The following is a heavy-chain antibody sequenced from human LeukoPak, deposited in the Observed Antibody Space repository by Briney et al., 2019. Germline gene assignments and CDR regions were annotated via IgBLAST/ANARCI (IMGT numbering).Heavy chain of an antibody. V-gene: IGHV3-48*03. CDR3: ARVLCDIVDCLYGMDV. Sequence: PGGSLRLSCAASGFTFSSYEMNWVRQAPGNGLEWVSYISSSGSTIYYADSVKGRFTISRDNAKNSLYLQMNSLRAEDTAVYYCARVLCDIVDCLYGMDVWGQGTTVTVSS. CDR2: ISSSGSTI. D-gene: IGHD2-15*01. CDR1: GFTFSSYE. J-gene: IGHJ6*02.